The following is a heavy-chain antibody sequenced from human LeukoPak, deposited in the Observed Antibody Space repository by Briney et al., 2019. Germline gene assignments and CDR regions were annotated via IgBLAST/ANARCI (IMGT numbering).Heavy chain of an antibody. V-gene: IGHV4-39*07. D-gene: IGHD5-12*01. CDR1: GGSISSGGYY. J-gene: IGHJ4*02. Sequence: SETLSLTCTVSGGSISSGGYYWSWIRQPPGKGLEWIGEINHSGSTNYNPSLKSRVTISVDTSKNQFSLKLSSVTAADTAVYYCARGHRGAYGDYWGQGTLVTVSS. CDR3: ARGHRGAYGDY. CDR2: INHSGST.